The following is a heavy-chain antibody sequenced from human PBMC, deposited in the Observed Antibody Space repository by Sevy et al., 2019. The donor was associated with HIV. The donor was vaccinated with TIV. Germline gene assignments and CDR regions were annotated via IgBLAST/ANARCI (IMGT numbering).Heavy chain of an antibody. CDR2: IYHSGRT. Sequence: GSLRLSCTISGFSISSGYYWGWIRQSPEKGLEWIGNIYHSGRTYYKPSLKSRVTISVDTSKNQFSLKLISVTAADTAVYYCARASAGDRLDYYGMDVWGQGTTVTVSS. V-gene: IGHV4-38-2*02. CDR3: ARASAGDRLDYYGMDV. CDR1: GFSISSGYY. J-gene: IGHJ6*02. D-gene: IGHD2-21*02.